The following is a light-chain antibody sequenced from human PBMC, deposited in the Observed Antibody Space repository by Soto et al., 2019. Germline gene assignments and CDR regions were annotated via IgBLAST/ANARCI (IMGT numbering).Light chain of an antibody. Sequence: EIVLTQSPGTLSLSPGERATLSCRASQSVSSNYLAWFQQKPGQAPRLLIYGASASATGIPDRFSGSGSGTDFTLTISRLEPEDFAVYYCQQYGSLPVTFGGGTKVEIK. CDR1: QSVSSNY. CDR3: QQYGSLPVT. CDR2: GAS. V-gene: IGKV3-20*01. J-gene: IGKJ4*01.